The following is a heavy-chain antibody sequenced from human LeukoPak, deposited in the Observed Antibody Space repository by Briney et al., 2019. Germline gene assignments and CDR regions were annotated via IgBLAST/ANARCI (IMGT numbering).Heavy chain of an antibody. V-gene: IGHV1-18*01. D-gene: IGHD3-3*01. CDR1: GYTFTSYD. CDR2: MNPNSGNT. J-gene: IGHJ4*02. CDR3: ARPNYDFWGGYYEGFDY. Sequence: ASVKVSCKASGYTFTSYDINWVRQATGQGLEWMGWMNPNSGNTNYAQKLQGRVTMTTDTSTSTAYMELRSLRSDDTAVYYCARPNYDFWGGYYEGFDYWGQGTLVTVSS.